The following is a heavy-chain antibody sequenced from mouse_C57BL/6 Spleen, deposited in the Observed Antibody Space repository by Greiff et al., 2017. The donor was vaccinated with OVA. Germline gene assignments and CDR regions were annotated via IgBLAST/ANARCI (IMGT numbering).Heavy chain of an antibody. CDR1: GYTFTSYW. V-gene: IGHV1-72*01. Sequence: QVQLKEPGAELVKPGASVKLSCKASGYTFTSYWMHWVKQRPGRGLGWIGRIDPNSGGTKYNEKFKSKATLTVDKPSSTAYMQLSSLTSEDSAVYYCARSWLLYAMDYWGQGTSVTVSS. CDR3: ARSWLLYAMDY. J-gene: IGHJ4*01. CDR2: IDPNSGGT. D-gene: IGHD2-3*01.